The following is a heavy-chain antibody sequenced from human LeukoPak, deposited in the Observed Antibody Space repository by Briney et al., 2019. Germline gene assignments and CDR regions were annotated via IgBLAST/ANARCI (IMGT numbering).Heavy chain of an antibody. CDR1: GFTYSSYA. D-gene: IGHD3-10*01. Sequence: GGSLRLSCAASGFTYSSYAMSWVHQAPGKELEWVSAISGSGGSTYYADSVKGRFTISRDNSKNTLYLQMNSLRAEDTAVYYCATNYYGSGGRDYWGQGTLVTVSS. CDR3: ATNYYGSGGRDY. CDR2: ISGSGGST. J-gene: IGHJ4*02. V-gene: IGHV3-23*01.